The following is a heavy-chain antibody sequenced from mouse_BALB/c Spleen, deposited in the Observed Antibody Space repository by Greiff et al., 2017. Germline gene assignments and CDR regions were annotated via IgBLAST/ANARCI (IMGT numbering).Heavy chain of an antibody. CDR2: INPSTGYT. J-gene: IGHJ4*01. CDR1: GYTFTSYW. CDR3: ARSRLLLYAMDY. D-gene: IGHD2-3*01. V-gene: IGHV1-7*01. Sequence: VQLQQSGAELAKPGASVKMSCKASGYTFTSYWMHWVKQRPGQGLEWIGYINPSTGYTEYNQKFKDKATLTADKSSSTAYMQLSSLTSEDSAVYYCARSRLLLYAMDYWGQGTSVTVSS.